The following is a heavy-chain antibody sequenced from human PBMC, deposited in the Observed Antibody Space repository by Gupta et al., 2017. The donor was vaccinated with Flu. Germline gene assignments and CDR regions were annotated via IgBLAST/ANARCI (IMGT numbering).Heavy chain of an antibody. V-gene: IGHV1-2*02. D-gene: IGHD1-26*01. CDR1: GYTFTGYY. Sequence: QVQLVQSGAEVKKPGASVKVSCKASGYTFTGYYMHWVRQAPGQGLEWMGWINPNSGGTNYEQKFQGKVTMTRDTSISTAYMELSRLRSDDTAVYYCASPISGSYFDAFDIWGQGTMVTVSS. CDR2: INPNSGGT. CDR3: ASPISGSYFDAFDI. J-gene: IGHJ3*02.